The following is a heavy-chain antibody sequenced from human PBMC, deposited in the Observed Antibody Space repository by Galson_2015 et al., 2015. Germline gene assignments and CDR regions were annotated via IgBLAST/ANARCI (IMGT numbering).Heavy chain of an antibody. V-gene: IGHV3-7*01. CDR1: GLTFSSYW. CDR3: ARYRYCSSGSGGKFNY. J-gene: IGHJ4*01. D-gene: IGHD2-15*01. CDR2: IKQEGSEK. Sequence: SLRLSCAASGLTFSSYWMSWVRQAPDKGLEWVANIKQEGSEKNYVDSVKGRFTISRDNAKNSLYLQMNSLRAEDTAVYYCARYRYCSSGSGGKFNYWGQGT.